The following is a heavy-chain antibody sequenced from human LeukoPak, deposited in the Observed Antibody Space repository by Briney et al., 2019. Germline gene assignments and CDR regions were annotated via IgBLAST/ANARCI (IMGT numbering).Heavy chain of an antibody. Sequence: PGGSLRLSCAASGFTFSSYAMSWVRQAPGKGLEWVSAISGSGGSTYYADSVKGRFTISRDNSKNTLYLQMNSLRAEDTAVYYCAKDLDGDYGHYYYGMDVWGQGTTVTASS. CDR2: ISGSGGST. CDR3: AKDLDGDYGHYYYGMDV. V-gene: IGHV3-23*01. J-gene: IGHJ6*02. CDR1: GFTFSSYA. D-gene: IGHD4-17*01.